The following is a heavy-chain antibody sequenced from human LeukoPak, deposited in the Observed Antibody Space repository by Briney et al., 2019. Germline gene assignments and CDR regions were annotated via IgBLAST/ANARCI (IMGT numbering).Heavy chain of an antibody. D-gene: IGHD3-10*01. V-gene: IGHV4-34*01. J-gene: IGHJ2*01. CDR3: ARTKGLRYYYGSGIQRGYFDL. CDR2: INHSGST. Sequence: SETLSLTCTVSGGSISSYYWSWIRQPPGKGLEWIGEINHSGSTNYNPSLKSRVTISVDTSKNQFSLKLSSVTAADTAVYYCARTKGLRYYYGSGIQRGYFDLWGRGTLVTVSS. CDR1: GGSISSYY.